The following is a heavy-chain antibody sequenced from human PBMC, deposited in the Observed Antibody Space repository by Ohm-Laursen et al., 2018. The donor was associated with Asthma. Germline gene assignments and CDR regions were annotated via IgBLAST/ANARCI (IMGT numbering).Heavy chain of an antibody. D-gene: IGHD6-19*01. V-gene: IGHV2-70*04. CDR1: GFSLSTSGMR. J-gene: IGHJ4*02. CDR3: ARITPVAGTYYFDY. Sequence: TQTLTLTCTFSGFSLSTSGMRVSWIRQPPGKALEWLARIDWDDDKFYSTSLKTRLTISKDTSKNQVVLTMTNMDPVDTATYYCARITPVAGTYYFDYWGQGTLVTVSS. CDR2: IDWDDDK.